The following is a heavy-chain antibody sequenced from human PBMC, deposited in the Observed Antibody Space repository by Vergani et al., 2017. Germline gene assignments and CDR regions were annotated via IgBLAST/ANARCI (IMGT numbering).Heavy chain of an antibody. CDR3: ATYCSGGSCQFDY. CDR2: ISYDGSNK. J-gene: IGHJ4*02. D-gene: IGHD2-15*01. V-gene: IGHV3-30-3*01. Sequence: QVQLVESGGGVVQPGRSLRLSCAASGFTFSSYALHWVRQAPGKGLEWVAVISYDGSNKYYADSVKGRFTISRDNSKHTLYLQMNSLRAEDTAVYYCATYCSGGSCQFDYWGQGTLVTVSS. CDR1: GFTFSSYA.